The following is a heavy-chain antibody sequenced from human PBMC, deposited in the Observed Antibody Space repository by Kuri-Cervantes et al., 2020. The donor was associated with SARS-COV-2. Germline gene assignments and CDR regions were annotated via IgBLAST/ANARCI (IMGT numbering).Heavy chain of an antibody. CDR3: ARAGGSSWYPRFYYGMDF. J-gene: IGHJ6*02. Sequence: LRLSCAISGGSVSSNSATWNWIRQSPSRGLEWLGRTYYRSKWYNDYAVSVKSRITINPDTSKNQFSLQLNSVTPGDTAVYYCARAGGSSWYPRFYYGMDFWGQGTTVTVSS. CDR2: TYYRSKWYN. D-gene: IGHD6-13*01. V-gene: IGHV6-1*01. CDR1: GGSVSSNSAT.